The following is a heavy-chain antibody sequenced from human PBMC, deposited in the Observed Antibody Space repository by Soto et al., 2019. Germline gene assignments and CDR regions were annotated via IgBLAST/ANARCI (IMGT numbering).Heavy chain of an antibody. D-gene: IGHD6-13*01. CDR3: ARGSIAAADPTPEPLDY. V-gene: IGHV3-20*01. CDR2: INWNGGST. J-gene: IGHJ4*02. Sequence: GGSLRLSCAASGFTFDDYGMSWVRQAPGKGLEWVSGINWNGGSTGYADSVKGRFTISRDNAENSLYLQMNSLRAEDTALYHCARGSIAAADPTPEPLDYWGQGTLVTVSS. CDR1: GFTFDDYG.